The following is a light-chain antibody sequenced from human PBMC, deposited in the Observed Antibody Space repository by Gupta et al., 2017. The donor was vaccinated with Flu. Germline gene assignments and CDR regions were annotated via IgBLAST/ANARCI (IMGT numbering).Light chain of an antibody. CDR3: ETWDDSLNGPV. J-gene: IGLJ2*01. CDR1: SSNIGSNP. Sequence: QSVLTQPPSACGTPGQGVTISCSGSSSNIGSNPVNWYQQIPGTAPKLLIYSNLERPSGVPDRFSGSKSGTSASLAIRGLQSEDEADYYWETWDDSLNGPVFGEGTKLTVL. CDR2: SNL. V-gene: IGLV1-44*01.